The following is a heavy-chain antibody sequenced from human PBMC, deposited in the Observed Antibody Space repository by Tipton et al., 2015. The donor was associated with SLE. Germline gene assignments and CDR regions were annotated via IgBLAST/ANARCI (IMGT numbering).Heavy chain of an antibody. CDR3: AREIGGGSNDY. V-gene: IGHV4-59*12. Sequence: LRLSCEASGFTFSNYDMNWVRQAPGKGLEWIGCIYYSGNTNYNPSLKSRVTISVDTSKNQFSLKLSSVTAADTAVYYCAREIGGGSNDYWGQGTLVTVSS. CDR1: GFTFSNYD. J-gene: IGHJ4*02. D-gene: IGHD1-26*01. CDR2: IYYSGNT.